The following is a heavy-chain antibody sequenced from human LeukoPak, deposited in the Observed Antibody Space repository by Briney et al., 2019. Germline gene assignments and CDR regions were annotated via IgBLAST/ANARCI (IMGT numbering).Heavy chain of an antibody. CDR2: IVVGSGNT. Sequence: ASVKVSCKASGYTFTSYGISWVRQARGQRLEWIGWIVVGSGNTNYAQKFQERVTITRDMSTSLVYMELSSLRSEDTAVYYCAAEAAYYYDSRDAFDVWGQGTMVTVSS. CDR1: GYTFTSYG. CDR3: AAEAAYYYDSRDAFDV. D-gene: IGHD3-22*01. J-gene: IGHJ3*01. V-gene: IGHV1-58*02.